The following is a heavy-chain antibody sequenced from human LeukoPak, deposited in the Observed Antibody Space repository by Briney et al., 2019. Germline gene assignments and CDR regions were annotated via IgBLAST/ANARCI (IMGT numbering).Heavy chain of an antibody. CDR3: ARARPYYDYFDY. Sequence: SVKVSCKASGGTFSSYAIIWVRQAPGQGLEGMGGIIPIFGTANYAQKFEGRVTITADGSTSTAYMELSSLRSEDTAVYYCARARPYYDYFDYWGQGTLVTVSS. CDR2: IIPIFGTA. D-gene: IGHD3-3*01. J-gene: IGHJ4*02. CDR1: GGTFSSYA. V-gene: IGHV1-69*13.